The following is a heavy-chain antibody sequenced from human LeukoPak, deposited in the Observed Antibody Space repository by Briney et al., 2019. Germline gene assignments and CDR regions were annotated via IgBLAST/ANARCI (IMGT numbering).Heavy chain of an antibody. D-gene: IGHD3-10*01. J-gene: IGHJ4*02. CDR1: GFTFSGYS. V-gene: IGHV3-9*01. CDR2: ISWNSGRI. CDR3: VKDRVWFGELLNPLFDN. Sequence: GGSLRLSCAASGFTFSGYSMSWVRQAPGKGLEWVSGISWNSGRIGYADSVKGRFTISRDNAKNSLYLQMNSLRAEDTALYYCVKDRVWFGELLNPLFDNWGQGTRVTVSS.